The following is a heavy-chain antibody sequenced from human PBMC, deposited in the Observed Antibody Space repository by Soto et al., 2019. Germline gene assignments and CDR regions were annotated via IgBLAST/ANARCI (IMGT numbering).Heavy chain of an antibody. J-gene: IGHJ5*02. CDR1: GYRFSSYW. CDR2: IYPGDSDT. Sequence: EVQLVQSGAEVKKPGESLKISCKGSGYRFSSYWIGWVRQMPGKGPEWMGIIYPGDSDTRYSPSFQGQVTISADRSISTAYLQWSSLKASDTAMYYCARGYCSSISCYRRWFDPWGQGTLVTVSS. V-gene: IGHV5-51*03. D-gene: IGHD2-2*01. CDR3: ARGYCSSISCYRRWFDP.